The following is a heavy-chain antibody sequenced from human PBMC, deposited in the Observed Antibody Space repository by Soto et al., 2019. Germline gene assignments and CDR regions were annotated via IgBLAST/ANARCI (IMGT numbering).Heavy chain of an antibody. V-gene: IGHV2-5*02. CDR1: GFSLSTSGVG. Sequence: QITLKESGPTLVKPTQTLTLTCTFSGFSLSTSGVGVGCPPPPPPPPPEWLALIYWDDDKRYSPSLKSKLTITNDTSKSQVDRTMTNMYPVDTSTYYCAHSLHYYGSGSFVYLGQGTLVTVSS. CDR2: IYWDDDK. D-gene: IGHD3-10*01. CDR3: AHSLHYYGSGSFVY. J-gene: IGHJ4*02.